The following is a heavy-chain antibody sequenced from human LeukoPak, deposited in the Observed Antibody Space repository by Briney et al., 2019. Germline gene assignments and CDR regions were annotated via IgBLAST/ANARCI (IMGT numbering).Heavy chain of an antibody. J-gene: IGHJ6*03. V-gene: IGHV3-48*01. CDR1: GFTFSSYS. D-gene: IGHD4-11*01. CDR3: ARDDWTTVTPGYNYYYYYYMDV. Sequence: GGSLRLSCAASGFTFSSYSMNWVRQAPGKGLEWVSYISSSSSTIYYADSVKGRFTISRDNAKNSLYLQMNSLRAEDTAVYYCARDDWTTVTPGYNYYYYYYMDVWGKGTTVTVSS. CDR2: ISSSSSTI.